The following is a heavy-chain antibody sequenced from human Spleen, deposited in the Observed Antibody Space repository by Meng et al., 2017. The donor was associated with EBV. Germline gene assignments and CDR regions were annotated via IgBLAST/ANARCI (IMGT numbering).Heavy chain of an antibody. V-gene: IGHV4-30-2*06. CDR2: IYHSGTT. Sequence: QLQLQESGSGLVKPSQTLSLTCAVPGGSMSNNEYSWSWIRQSPGKGLEWIGYIYHSGTTHYNPSLKSRVTISADRSKNQFSLKLSSVTAADTAVYYCARLRTTFSYYYGVDVWGQGTTGTVSS. CDR1: GGSMSNNEYS. D-gene: IGHD1-1*01. CDR3: ARLRTTFSYYYGVDV. J-gene: IGHJ6*02.